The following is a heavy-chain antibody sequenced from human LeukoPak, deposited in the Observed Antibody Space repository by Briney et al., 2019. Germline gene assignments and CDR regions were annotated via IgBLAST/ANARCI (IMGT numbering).Heavy chain of an antibody. J-gene: IGHJ5*02. CDR1: GYTFTSYG. V-gene: IGHV1-18*01. D-gene: IGHD3-16*02. CDR2: ISAYNGNT. CDR3: ARDKLGLGELSLYDQ. Sequence: ASVKVSCKASGYTFTSYGISWVRQAPGQGLEWMGWISAYNGNTNYVQKLQGRVTMTTDTPTSTAYMELRSLRSDDTAVYYCARDKLGLGELSLYDQWGQGTLVTVFS.